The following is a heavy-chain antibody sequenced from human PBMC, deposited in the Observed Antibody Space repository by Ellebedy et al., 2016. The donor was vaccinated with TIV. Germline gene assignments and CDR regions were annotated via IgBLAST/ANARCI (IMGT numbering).Heavy chain of an antibody. J-gene: IGHJ4*02. CDR1: GGSISSSSYY. V-gene: IGHV4-39*01. CDR3: ARQRRRSGDRGFDY. CDR2: IYYSGST. Sequence: MPSETLSLTCTVSGGSISSSSYYWGWIRQPPGKGLEWIGSIYYSGSTNYNPSLKSRVTISVDTSKNQFSLKLSSVTAADTAVYYCARQRRRSGDRGFDYWGQGTLVTVSS. D-gene: IGHD1-26*01.